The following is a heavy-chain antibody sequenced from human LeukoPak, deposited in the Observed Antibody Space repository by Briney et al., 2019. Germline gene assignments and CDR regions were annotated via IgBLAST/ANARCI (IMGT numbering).Heavy chain of an antibody. CDR1: GGSISSNSYY. CDR2: IYYSGNT. Sequence: TSETLSLTCTVSGGSISSNSYYWAWIRQPPGKGLEWIGTIYYSGNTHYNPSLKSRVTISIDTSKNQFSLKLSSVTAADTAVYYSSRLSYYNYYMDVWGKGTTVTVSS. J-gene: IGHJ6*03. V-gene: IGHV4-39*01. CDR3: SRLSYYNYYMDV.